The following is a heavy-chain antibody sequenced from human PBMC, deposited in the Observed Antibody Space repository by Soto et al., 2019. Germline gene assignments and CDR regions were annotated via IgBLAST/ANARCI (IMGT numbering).Heavy chain of an antibody. D-gene: IGHD3-22*01. J-gene: IGHJ4*02. CDR1: EFTFSNYA. CDR3: AREGSSSGPDYEY. CDR2: ISYGGGTT. V-gene: IGHV3-23*01. Sequence: PGGSPRLSCAASEFTFSNYAMSWVRQAPGKGLEWASAISYGGGTTYYADSVKGRFTISRDNSKNTLYLQMNSLRAEDTAVYYCAREGSSSGPDYEYWGQGTLVTVSS.